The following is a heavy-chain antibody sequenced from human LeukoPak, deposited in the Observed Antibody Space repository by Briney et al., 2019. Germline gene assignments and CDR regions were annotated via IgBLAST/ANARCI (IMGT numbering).Heavy chain of an antibody. D-gene: IGHD5-18*01. Sequence: SQTLSLTCTDSGCSISSGSYYWSWIGQPAGKGLEWIGRIYTSGSTNYNPSLKSRVTISVDTSKNQFSLKLSSVTAADTAVYYCARAHGYSYDHFDYWGQGTLVTVSS. V-gene: IGHV4-61*02. CDR1: GCSISSGSYY. CDR3: ARAHGYSYDHFDY. CDR2: IYTSGST. J-gene: IGHJ4*02.